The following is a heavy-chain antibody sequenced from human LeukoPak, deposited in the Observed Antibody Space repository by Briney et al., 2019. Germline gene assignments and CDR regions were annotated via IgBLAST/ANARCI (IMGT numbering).Heavy chain of an antibody. J-gene: IGHJ4*02. Sequence: GGSLRLSCAASGFTFSSYGMHWVRQAPGKGLEWVAAISYDGSNKYYADSVKGRFTISRDNSKSTLYLQMNSLRAEDTAVYYCAKGGCSSTSCYVKGDFDYWGQGTLVTVSS. CDR1: GFTFSSYG. V-gene: IGHV3-30*18. D-gene: IGHD2-2*01. CDR3: AKGGCSSTSCYVKGDFDY. CDR2: ISYDGSNK.